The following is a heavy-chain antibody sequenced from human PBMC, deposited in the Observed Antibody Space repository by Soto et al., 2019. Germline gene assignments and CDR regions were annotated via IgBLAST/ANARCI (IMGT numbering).Heavy chain of an antibody. J-gene: IGHJ6*02. D-gene: IGHD1-26*01. CDR3: ARHTTPPGLGYYGMDV. CDR2: IYPGDSDT. CDR1: GYSFTSYW. Sequence: GESLKISCKGSGYSFTSYWIGWVRQMPGKGLEWMGIIYPGDSDTRYSPSFQGPVTISADKSISTAYLQWSSLKASDTAMYYCARHTTPPGLGYYGMDVWGQGTTVTVSS. V-gene: IGHV5-51*01.